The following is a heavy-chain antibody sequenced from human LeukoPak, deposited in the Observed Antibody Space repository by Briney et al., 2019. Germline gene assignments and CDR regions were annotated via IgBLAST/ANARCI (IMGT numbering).Heavy chain of an antibody. J-gene: IGHJ4*02. CDR2: IIPIFGST. V-gene: IGHV1-69*05. CDR1: GGTFSSHG. CDR3: ARRWPHSSGYYLFDY. Sequence: SVKVSCKASGGTFSSHGLSWVRRAPGQGLEWMGGIIPIFGSTNYARNFQGRVTITMDESTSTAYMELSSLRTDDTAVYYCARRWPHSSGYYLFDYWGQGTLVTVSS. D-gene: IGHD3-22*01.